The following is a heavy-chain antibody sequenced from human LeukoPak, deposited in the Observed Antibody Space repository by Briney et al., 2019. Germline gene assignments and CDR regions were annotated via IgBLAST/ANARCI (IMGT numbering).Heavy chain of an antibody. CDR2: IYPGGSDT. Sequence: GESLKISCKGSGYSFTSYWIGWVRQMPGKGLEWMGIIYPGGSDTRYSPSFQGQVTISADKSISTAYLQWSSLKASDTAMYYCARCLIGVVTPYSPLDYWGQGTLVTVSS. CDR1: GYSFTSYW. V-gene: IGHV5-51*01. D-gene: IGHD3-22*01. CDR3: ARCLIGVVTPYSPLDY. J-gene: IGHJ4*02.